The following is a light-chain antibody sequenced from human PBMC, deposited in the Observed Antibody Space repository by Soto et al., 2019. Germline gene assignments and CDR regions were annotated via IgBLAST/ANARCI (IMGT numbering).Light chain of an antibody. CDR1: SSDVGTYNR. V-gene: IGLV2-18*02. Sequence: QSALTQPPSVSGSPGQSVTISCTGTSSDVGTYNRVSWYQQPPGTAPKLMIYEVSNRPSGVPARFSGSKSGNTASLTISGLHAEDDADYYCSSYTSYSTLVFGGGTKLTVL. CDR2: EVS. CDR3: SSYTSYSTLV. J-gene: IGLJ2*01.